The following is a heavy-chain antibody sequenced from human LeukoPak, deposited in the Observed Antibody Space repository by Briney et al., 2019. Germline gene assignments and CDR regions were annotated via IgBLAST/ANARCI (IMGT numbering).Heavy chain of an antibody. D-gene: IGHD6-19*01. CDR1: GYSISSGHY. Sequence: SETLSLTCVVSGYSISSGHYWAWIRPPPGKGLEWIGSIYHSGSTYNNPSLKSRVTISVDTSKNQFSLKLSSVTAAGTAVYYCAREGQWLVHTGFDYWGQGTLVTVSS. CDR2: IYHSGST. CDR3: AREGQWLVHTGFDY. V-gene: IGHV4-38-2*02. J-gene: IGHJ4*02.